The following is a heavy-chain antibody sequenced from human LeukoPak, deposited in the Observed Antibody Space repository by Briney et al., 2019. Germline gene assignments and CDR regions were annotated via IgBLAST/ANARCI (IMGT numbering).Heavy chain of an antibody. Sequence: SETLSLTCTVSGGSISSDFWSWIRQPPGKGLEWIGNIYYSGSTTYNPSLKSRVTISLDTSKNQFSLKLTSMTAADTAVCYRAREQWPAHWFDPWGQGTLVTVSS. J-gene: IGHJ5*02. V-gene: IGHV4-59*01. CDR1: GGSISSDF. CDR2: IYYSGST. CDR3: AREQWPAHWFDP. D-gene: IGHD6-19*01.